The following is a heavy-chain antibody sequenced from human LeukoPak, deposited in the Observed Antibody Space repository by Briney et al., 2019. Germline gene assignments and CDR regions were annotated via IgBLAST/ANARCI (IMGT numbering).Heavy chain of an antibody. J-gene: IGHJ4*02. CDR1: GGSISSSSYY. CDR2: IYYSGST. Sequence: SETLSLTCTVSGGSISSSSYYWGWIRQPPGKGLEWIGSIYYSGSTYYNPSLKSRVTISVDTSKNQFSLKLSSVTAADTAVYYCARDGYDILTGGHDYWGQGTLVTVSS. V-gene: IGHV4-39*07. D-gene: IGHD3-9*01. CDR3: ARDGYDILTGGHDY.